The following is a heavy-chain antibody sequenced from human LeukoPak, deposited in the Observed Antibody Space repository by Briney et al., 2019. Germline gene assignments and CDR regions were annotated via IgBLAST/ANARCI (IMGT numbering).Heavy chain of an antibody. J-gene: IGHJ4*02. CDR2: LDPEDGET. V-gene: IGHV1-24*01. CDR3: ATELPQYSGSYYNYQDY. CDR1: GYTLTELS. Sequence: ASVKVSCKVSGYTLTELSMHWVRQAPGKGLEWMGGLDPEDGETIYAQKFQGRVTMTEDTSTDTAYMELSSLRSEDTAVYYCATELPQYSGSYYNYQDYWGQGTLVTVSS. D-gene: IGHD1-26*01.